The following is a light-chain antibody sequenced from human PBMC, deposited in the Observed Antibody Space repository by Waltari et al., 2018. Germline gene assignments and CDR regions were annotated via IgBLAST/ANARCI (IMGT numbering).Light chain of an antibody. CDR1: SSDVGGYHY. V-gene: IGLV2-8*01. CDR2: EVS. CDR3: SSYAGSNTWV. Sequence: QSALTQPPSASGSPGQSVTISCTGTSSDVGGYHYVSWYQHHPGKAPKFMIYEVSKRPSGVPDRFSGYKSGNTASLTVSGLQAEDEADDYCSSYAGSNTWVFGGGTKLTVL. J-gene: IGLJ3*02.